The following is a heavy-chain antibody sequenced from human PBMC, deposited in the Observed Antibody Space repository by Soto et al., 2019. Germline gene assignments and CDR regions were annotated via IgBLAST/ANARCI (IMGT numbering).Heavy chain of an antibody. CDR3: ASARWNF. D-gene: IGHD4-17*01. CDR1: GGSFNANY. Sequence: QVRLQQWGAGLLKPSETLSLTCAVYGGSFNANYWSWVRQSPGKGLEWIGEIYYRGNTNYSPSLESRVIIFIDTSKHQFSLRLTSVTAADTGVYYCASARWNFWGQGTLVTVSS. V-gene: IGHV4-34*01. J-gene: IGHJ4*02. CDR2: IYYRGNT.